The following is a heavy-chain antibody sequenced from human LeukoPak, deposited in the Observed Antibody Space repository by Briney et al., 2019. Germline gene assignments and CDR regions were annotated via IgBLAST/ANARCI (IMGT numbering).Heavy chain of an antibody. CDR2: FYYSGGT. D-gene: IGHD4-23*01. CDR3: ARYLDYGGNSRVFQH. CDR1: GGSISSSSYY. J-gene: IGHJ1*01. Sequence: SETLSLTCTVSGGSISSSSYYWGWIRQPPGKGLEWIGSFYYSGGTYYNPSLKSRVTISVDTSKNQFSLKLSSVTAADTAVYYCARYLDYGGNSRVFQHWGQGTLVTVSS. V-gene: IGHV4-39*07.